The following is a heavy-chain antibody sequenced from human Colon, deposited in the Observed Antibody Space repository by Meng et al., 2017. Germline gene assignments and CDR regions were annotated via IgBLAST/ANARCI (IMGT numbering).Heavy chain of an antibody. CDR1: GFIFSTSA. Sequence: GGSLRLSCAASGFIFSTSAMTWVRQAPGKGLEWVSSISGSGGSTYYADSVRGRFTGSRDNSKDTLYLQMNSLRVEDTAVYSCARDFRGSGNYGWFDPWGQGTLVTVSS. CDR3: ARDFRGSGNYGWFDP. CDR2: ISGSGGST. J-gene: IGHJ5*02. V-gene: IGHV3-23*01. D-gene: IGHD1-26*01.